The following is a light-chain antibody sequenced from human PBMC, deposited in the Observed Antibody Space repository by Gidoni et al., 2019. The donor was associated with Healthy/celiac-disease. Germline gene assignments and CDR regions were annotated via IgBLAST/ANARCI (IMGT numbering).Light chain of an antibody. CDR1: RLSSYY. CDR3: TSRDSSGNHRV. CDR2: GKN. V-gene: IGLV3-19*01. Sequence: SSELTQDPAVSVALGQTVRITCPGDRLSSYYASRYQHKPGQAPVLVIYGKNNRPSGIPDRFSGSSSGNTASLTITGAQAEDEADYYCTSRDSSGNHRVFGGWTKLTVL. J-gene: IGLJ2*01.